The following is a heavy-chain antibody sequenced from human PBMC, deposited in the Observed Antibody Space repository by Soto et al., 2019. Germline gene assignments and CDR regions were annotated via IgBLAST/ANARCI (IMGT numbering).Heavy chain of an antibody. CDR1: GFSFGSNA. CDR2: ISGSSGST. D-gene: IGHD2-8*02. V-gene: IGHV3-23*01. Sequence: GGSLRLSCAGSGFSFGSNAMSWVRQGPGKGLEWVSAISGSSGSTFYADSVKGRFTISRDNSKNTLYLQMNSLRAEDTAVYYCAKDAPGGPWDYWGQGTLVTVSS. J-gene: IGHJ4*02. CDR3: AKDAPGGPWDY.